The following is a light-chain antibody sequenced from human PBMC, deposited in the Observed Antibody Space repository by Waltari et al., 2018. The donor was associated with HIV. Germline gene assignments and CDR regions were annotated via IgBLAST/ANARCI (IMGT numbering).Light chain of an antibody. V-gene: IGLV3-10*01. J-gene: IGLJ2*01. CDR2: EDS. CDR3: YSTDDSGNYVV. CDR1: AMPKKY. Sequence: SYELTQPPSVSVSPGQTARNTCSGAAMPKKYAYWYQQRSGQAPVLVIYEDSERPSGIPERFSGSSSGTVATLTVSGAQLEDEADYYCYSTDDSGNYVVFGGGTKLTVL.